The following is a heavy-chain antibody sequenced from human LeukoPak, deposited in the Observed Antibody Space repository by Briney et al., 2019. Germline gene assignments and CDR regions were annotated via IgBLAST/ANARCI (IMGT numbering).Heavy chain of an antibody. CDR1: GGSISSHC. J-gene: IGHJ5*02. CDR2: IYYSGST. D-gene: IGHD1-1*01. V-gene: IGHV4-59*11. CDR3: ARLDAGPYRGWFDP. Sequence: PSETLSLTCTVSGGSISSHCWSWIRQPPGKGLEWVGYIYYSGSTNYNPSLKSRVTISVDTSKNKFSLKLSPVTAADTAVYYCARLDAGPYRGWFDPWGQGTLVTVTS.